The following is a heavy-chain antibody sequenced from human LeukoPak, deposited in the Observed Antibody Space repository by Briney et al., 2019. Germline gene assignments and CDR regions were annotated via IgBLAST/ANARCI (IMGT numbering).Heavy chain of an antibody. CDR1: GFTFSSYG. J-gene: IGHJ4*02. V-gene: IGHV3-33*01. CDR3: AREVGEWELLFDY. D-gene: IGHD1-26*01. CDR2: IWYDGSNK. Sequence: AGRSLRLSCAASGFTFSSYGMHWVRQAPGKGLEWVAVIWYDGSNKYYADSVKGRFTISRDNSKNTLYLQMNSLRAEDTAVYYCAREVGEWELLFDYWGQGTLVTVSS.